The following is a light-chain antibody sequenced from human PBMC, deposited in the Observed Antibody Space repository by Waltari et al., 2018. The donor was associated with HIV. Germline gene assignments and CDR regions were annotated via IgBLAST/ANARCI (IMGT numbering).Light chain of an antibody. CDR3: YSTDSSGFGV. J-gene: IGLJ2*01. V-gene: IGLV3-10*01. Sequence: SYELTQPPSVSVSPGQTARITCSGDALPKKYAYWYQQKSGQAPVLVIYEDSKRPSGFPGRLSGSRAGTMATLTISGAQVEDEGDYHCYSTDSSGFGVFGGGTKLTVL. CDR2: EDS. CDR1: ALPKKY.